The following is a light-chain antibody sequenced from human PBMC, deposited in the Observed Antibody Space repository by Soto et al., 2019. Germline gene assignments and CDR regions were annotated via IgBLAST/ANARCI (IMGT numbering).Light chain of an antibody. CDR2: GAS. J-gene: IGKJ4*01. CDR3: QHRTCRLT. Sequence: EIVLTQSPATLSLSPGERATLSCRASQSVSTYLAWDQQKPGQAPRLLIYGASNRATGVPARFSGSGSGTDFTLNISSVEPEDFAVYYCQHRTCRLTFGGGTKVEIK. CDR1: QSVSTY. V-gene: IGKV3-11*01.